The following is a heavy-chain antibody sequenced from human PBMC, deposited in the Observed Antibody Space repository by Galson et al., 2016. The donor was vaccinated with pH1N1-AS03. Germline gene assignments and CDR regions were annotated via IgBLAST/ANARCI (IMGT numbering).Heavy chain of an antibody. V-gene: IGHV3-74*01. J-gene: IGHJ6*02. CDR2: IGGGVTNI. CDR1: GLTFSGYW. D-gene: IGHD1-26*01. CDR3: SGGRYHTLDV. Sequence: SLRLSCAASGLTFSGYWMHWVRQAPGRGLVWLSRIGGGVTNIRYADSVKGRFTISRDNAKNTVYLEMINLRADDTAVYYCSGGRYHTLDVWGQGTTVTFSS.